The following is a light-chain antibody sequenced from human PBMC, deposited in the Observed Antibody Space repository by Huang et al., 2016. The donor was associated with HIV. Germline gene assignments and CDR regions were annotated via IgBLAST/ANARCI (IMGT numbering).Light chain of an antibody. CDR2: AAS. Sequence: DIQMTQSPSSLSASVGDRVVITCRASQDISNSLAWYQQKPGKAPNLLFYAASTLETAVPPRFSGGGSGTEYTLTISSLQPEDFATYYGQQYYGIPLTFGGGTKVEIK. V-gene: IGKV1-NL1*01. J-gene: IGKJ4*01. CDR3: QQYYGIPLT. CDR1: QDISNS.